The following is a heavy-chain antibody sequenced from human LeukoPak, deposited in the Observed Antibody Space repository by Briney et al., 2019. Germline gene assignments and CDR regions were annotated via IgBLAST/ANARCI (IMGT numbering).Heavy chain of an antibody. J-gene: IGHJ4*02. CDR2: ISGSGGST. CDR1: GGSINNYY. Sequence: PSETLSLTCTVSGGSINNYYWSWVRQAPGKGLEWVSAISGSGGSTYYADSVKGRFTISRDNSKNTLYLQMNSLRAEDTAVYYCAEDPTLNYPDYWGQGTLVTVSS. CDR3: AEDPTLNYPDY. V-gene: IGHV3-23*01.